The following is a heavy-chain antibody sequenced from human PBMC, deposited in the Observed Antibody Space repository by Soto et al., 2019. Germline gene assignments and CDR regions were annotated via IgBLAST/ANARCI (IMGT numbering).Heavy chain of an antibody. CDR1: SGSISSSNW. CDR2: IYHSGST. D-gene: IGHD3-10*01. CDR3: ARALWFGDPYYYYYYMDV. J-gene: IGHJ6*03. V-gene: IGHV4-4*02. Sequence: SETLSLTCAVSSGSISSSNWWSWVRQPPGKGLEWIGEIYHSGSTNYNPSLKSRVTISVDKSKNQFSLKLSSVTAADTAVYYCARALWFGDPYYYYYYMDVWGKGTTVTVSS.